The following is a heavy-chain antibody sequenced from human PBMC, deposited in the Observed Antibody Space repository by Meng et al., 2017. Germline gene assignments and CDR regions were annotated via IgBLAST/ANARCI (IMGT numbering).Heavy chain of an antibody. CDR3: TTAGYSYDDY. CDR2: IKSKTDGGTT. Sequence: GESLKISCAASGFTFSNAWMSWVRQAPGKGLEWVGRIKSKTDGGTTDYAAPVKVRFTISRDDSKNTLYLQMNGLETEDTAVYYCTTAGYSYDDYWGQGTLVTVSS. D-gene: IGHD5-18*01. V-gene: IGHV3-15*01. CDR1: GFTFSNAW. J-gene: IGHJ4*02.